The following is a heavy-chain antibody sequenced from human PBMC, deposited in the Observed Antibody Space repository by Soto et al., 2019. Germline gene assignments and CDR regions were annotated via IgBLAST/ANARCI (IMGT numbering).Heavy chain of an antibody. Sequence: GGSLRLSCAASGFTFRTYSMNWVRQAPGKGLEWVGRIKSKADGGTTDYAAPVKGRFTISRDDSKNTLYLQMNSLKTEDTAVYYCTTVGSAWYLLYWGLGTLVTVSS. V-gene: IGHV3-15*01. J-gene: IGHJ4*02. D-gene: IGHD6-13*01. CDR2: IKSKADGGTT. CDR1: GFTFRTYS. CDR3: TTVGSAWYLLY.